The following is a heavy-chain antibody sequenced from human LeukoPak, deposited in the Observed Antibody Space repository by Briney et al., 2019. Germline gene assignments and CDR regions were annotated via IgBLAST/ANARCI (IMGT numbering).Heavy chain of an antibody. V-gene: IGHV1-46*01. CDR1: GYTFINYY. J-gene: IGHJ4*02. D-gene: IGHD6-13*01. CDR3: ARVGQIGAVADF. CDR2: INPRGGAT. Sequence: ASVTVSCKASGYTFINYYMHWVRQDSRHGLEWLGIINPRGGATDYSQKFQGRVTMTRDISTSTVYMELSGLRSDDTAVYFCARVGQIGAVADFWGQGTLITVSS.